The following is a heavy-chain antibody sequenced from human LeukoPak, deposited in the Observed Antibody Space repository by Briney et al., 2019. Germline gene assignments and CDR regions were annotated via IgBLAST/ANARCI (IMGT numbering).Heavy chain of an antibody. CDR1: GFTFSDYY. D-gene: IGHD6-19*01. CDR2: ISSSSTYT. J-gene: IGHJ4*02. CDR3: ARLYSSGWFYFDY. V-gene: IGHV3-11*06. Sequence: MAGGSLRLSCAASGFTFSDYYMSWIRQAPGKGLEWVSYISSSSTYTNYADSVKGRFTISRDNAKNSLYLQMNSLRAEDTAVYYCARLYSSGWFYFDYWGQGTLVTVSS.